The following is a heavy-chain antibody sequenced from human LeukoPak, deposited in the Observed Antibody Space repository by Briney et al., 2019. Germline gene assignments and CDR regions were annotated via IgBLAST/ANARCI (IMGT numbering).Heavy chain of an antibody. V-gene: IGHV4-34*01. CDR2: INHSGST. Sequence: SETLSLTCAVYGGSFSGYYWSWIRQPPGRGLEWIGEINHSGSTNYNPSLKSRVTISVDTSKNQFSLKLSSVTAADTAVYYCARGQTVYISSWGGPDYWGQGTLVTVSS. J-gene: IGHJ4*02. CDR3: ARGQTVYISSWGGPDY. D-gene: IGHD6-13*01. CDR1: GGSFSGYY.